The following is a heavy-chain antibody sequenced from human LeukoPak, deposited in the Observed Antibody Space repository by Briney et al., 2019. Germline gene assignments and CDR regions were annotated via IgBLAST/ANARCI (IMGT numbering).Heavy chain of an antibody. Sequence: ASVKASCKASGYTFTSYAMHWVRQAPGQRLEWMGWINAGNGNTKYSQKFQGRVTITRDTSASTAYMELSSLRSEDTAVYYCARGGFTYSSSWYEEFDYWGQGTLVTVSS. CDR1: GYTFTSYA. J-gene: IGHJ4*02. D-gene: IGHD6-13*01. CDR2: INAGNGNT. V-gene: IGHV1-3*01. CDR3: ARGGFTYSSSWYEEFDY.